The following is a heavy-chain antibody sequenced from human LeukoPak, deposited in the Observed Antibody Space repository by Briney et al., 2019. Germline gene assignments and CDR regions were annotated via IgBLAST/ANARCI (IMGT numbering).Heavy chain of an antibody. Sequence: GGSLRLSCAASGFTFSSYAMSWVRQAPGKGLEWVSAISGSGGSTYYADSVKGRFTISRDNSKNTLYLQMNSLRAEDTAVYYCAKIPLNCSGGSCPFDYWGQGTLVTVSS. D-gene: IGHD2-15*01. CDR3: AKIPLNCSGGSCPFDY. CDR2: ISGSGGST. CDR1: GFTFSSYA. V-gene: IGHV3-23*01. J-gene: IGHJ4*02.